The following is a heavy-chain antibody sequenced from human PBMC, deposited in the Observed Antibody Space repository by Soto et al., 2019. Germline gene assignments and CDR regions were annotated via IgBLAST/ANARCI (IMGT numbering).Heavy chain of an antibody. CDR3: ATSVVTPGYFDY. V-gene: IGHV1-69*13. D-gene: IGHD2-15*01. Sequence: SVKVSCKASGGTFSSYAISWVRQAPGQGLEWMGGIIPIFGTANYAQKFQGRVTITADESTSTAYMELSSLRSEDTAVYYCATSVVTPGYFDYWGQGTLVTVSS. CDR2: IIPIFGTA. J-gene: IGHJ4*02. CDR1: GGTFSSYA.